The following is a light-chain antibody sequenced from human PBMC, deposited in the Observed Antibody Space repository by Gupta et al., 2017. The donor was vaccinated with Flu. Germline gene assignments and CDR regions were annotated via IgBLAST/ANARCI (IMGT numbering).Light chain of an antibody. CDR1: QPLLYSSNSRNS. CDR3: QQHDTTPYT. CDR2: WTS. V-gene: IGKV4-1*01. J-gene: IGKJ2*01. Sequence: IVMTQSPDSLAVSLGERAAINCVSSQPLLYSSNSRNSLAWYQQKPGQPPKLLIYWTSTRESGVPDRFSGSGSGTSFTLTINILHAEDEAVYYCQQHDTTPYTFGQGTKLEIK.